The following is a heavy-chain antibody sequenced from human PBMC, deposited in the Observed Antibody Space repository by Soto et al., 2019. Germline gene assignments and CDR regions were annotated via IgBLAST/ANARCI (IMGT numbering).Heavy chain of an antibody. CDR3: AQMPYAAAPGGGAFEI. J-gene: IGHJ3*02. Sequence: SGPTLVNPTQTLTLTCTFSRFSITAGGMGVSWFRQPPGKALEWLALIDSDDDKFYSASVKTRLTISKDNSKSQVVLRLTNMDPKDTRTYFCAQMPYAAAPGGGAFEIWGRGTKVTVSS. CDR2: IDSDDDK. CDR1: RFSITAGGMG. V-gene: IGHV2-70*12. D-gene: IGHD6-25*01.